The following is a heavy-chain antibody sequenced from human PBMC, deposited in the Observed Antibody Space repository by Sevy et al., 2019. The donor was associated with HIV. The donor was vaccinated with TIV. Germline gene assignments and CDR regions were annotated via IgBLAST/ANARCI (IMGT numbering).Heavy chain of an antibody. V-gene: IGHV4-4*02. CDR1: GDSISSDSW. J-gene: IGHJ4*02. Sequence: SETLSLTCAVSGDSISSDSWWTWVRQSPEKGLEWIGESYHDGRTNYNPSLWGRATISVDMSKNQFSLDLTSVTAADTAVYYCVREVGHLMRIDYWGQGPWSPSPQ. CDR3: VREVGHLMRIDY. CDR2: SYHDGRT.